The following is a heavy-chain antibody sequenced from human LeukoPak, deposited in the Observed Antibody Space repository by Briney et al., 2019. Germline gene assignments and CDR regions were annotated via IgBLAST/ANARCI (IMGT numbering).Heavy chain of an antibody. CDR3: SSGGELSADY. CDR1: GYTFTSYA. CDR2: INTNTGNP. V-gene: IGHV7-4-1*02. D-gene: IGHD1-26*01. J-gene: IGHJ4*02. Sequence: ASVKVSCKASGYTFTSYAMNWVRQAPEQGLEWMGWINTNTGNPTYAQGFTGRFVFSLDTSVSTAYLQISSLKAEDTAVYYCSSGGELSADYWGQGTLVTVSS.